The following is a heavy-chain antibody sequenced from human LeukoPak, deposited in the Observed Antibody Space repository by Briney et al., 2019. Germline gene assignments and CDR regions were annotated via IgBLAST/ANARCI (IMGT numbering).Heavy chain of an antibody. D-gene: IGHD6-19*01. Sequence: SETLSLTCTVSGGSIRGYYWSWVRQPPGKGLEWIGYIYDSGSTNHNPSLKSRVTISVDTSKNQFSLKLSSVTAADTAIYYCARQRPYSSGWQPSNFDYWGQGTLVTVSS. CDR1: GGSIRGYY. CDR2: IYDSGST. V-gene: IGHV4-59*08. CDR3: ARQRPYSSGWQPSNFDY. J-gene: IGHJ4*02.